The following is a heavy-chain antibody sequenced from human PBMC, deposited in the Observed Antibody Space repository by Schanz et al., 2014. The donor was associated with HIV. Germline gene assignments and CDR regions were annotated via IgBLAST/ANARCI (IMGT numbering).Heavy chain of an antibody. J-gene: IGHJ6*02. D-gene: IGHD3-22*01. CDR1: GFRFRSYW. CDR2: IKEDGIEK. CDR3: AKDRNYYDSRYRGKGNYYYYYGMDV. Sequence: EVQLLESGGGLEQPGGSLRLSCAASGFRFRSYWMSWVRQAPGKGLEWVANIKEDGIEKYYVDSVKGRFTISRDNSKNTLYLQMKSLRAEDTAVYYCAKDRNYYDSRYRGKGNYYYYYGMDVWGQGTTVTVSS. V-gene: IGHV3-7*01.